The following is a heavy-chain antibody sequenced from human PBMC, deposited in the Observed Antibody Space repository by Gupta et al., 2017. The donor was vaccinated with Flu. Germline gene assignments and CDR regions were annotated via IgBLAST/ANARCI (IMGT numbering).Heavy chain of an antibody. V-gene: IGHV1-18*01. J-gene: IGHJ4*02. CDR3: ARDRDYLFDS. D-gene: IGHD4-17*01. Sequence: SWVRQAPGQGLEWMGWISAYSGNTKYAQKLQGRVTMTTDTSTSTAYMELRSLRTDDTAVYYCARDRDYLFDSWGQGTLVTVSS. CDR2: ISAYSGNT.